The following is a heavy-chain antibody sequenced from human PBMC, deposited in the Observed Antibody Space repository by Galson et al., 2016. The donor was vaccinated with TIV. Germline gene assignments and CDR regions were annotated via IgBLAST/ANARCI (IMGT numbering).Heavy chain of an antibody. CDR3: ARENLVRVSFDP. CDR2: IDPRDSYT. D-gene: IGHD6-13*01. CDR1: GYSFPSYW. J-gene: IGHJ5*02. V-gene: IGHV5-10-1*01. Sequence: QSGADVTKPGESLRVSCKGSGYSFPSYWITCVRQMPGKGLEWMGRIDPRDSYTNYSPSFQGHVTLSVDKSINTAYLQWSSLKVSYTAIYFCARENLVRVSFDPWGQGTLVTVSS.